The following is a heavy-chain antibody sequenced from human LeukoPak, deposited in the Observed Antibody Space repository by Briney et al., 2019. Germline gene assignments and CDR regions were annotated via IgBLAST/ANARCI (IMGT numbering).Heavy chain of an antibody. D-gene: IGHD3-3*01. CDR1: GGSFSGYY. J-gene: IGHJ5*02. CDR2: INHSGST. CDR3: ARGRVDFWSGYYCWFDP. V-gene: IGHV4-34*01. Sequence: SETLSLTCAVYGGSFSGYYWGWIRQPPGKGLEWIGEINHSGSTNYNPSLKSRVTISVDTSKNQFSLKLSSVTAADTAVYYCARGRVDFWSGYYCWFDPWGQGTLVTVSS.